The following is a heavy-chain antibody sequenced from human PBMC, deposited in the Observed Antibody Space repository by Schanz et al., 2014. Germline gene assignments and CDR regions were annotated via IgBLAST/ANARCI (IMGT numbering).Heavy chain of an antibody. CDR1: GFTVSSDH. D-gene: IGHD3-10*01. Sequence: EVQLVESGGGFVQPGGSLGLSCVVSGFTVSSDHMSWVRQAPGKGLEWVSTISGSGGSTYYADSVKGRFTISRDNAKNSVSLQMRRLRVEDTAVYYCARDFDDRRGYGSGYCLGDCMDVWGQGTTVTVSS. CDR2: ISGSGGST. J-gene: IGHJ6*02. V-gene: IGHV3-23*04. CDR3: ARDFDDRRGYGSGYCLGDCMDV.